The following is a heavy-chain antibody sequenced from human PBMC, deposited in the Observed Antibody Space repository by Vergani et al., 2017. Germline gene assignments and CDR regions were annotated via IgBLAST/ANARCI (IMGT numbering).Heavy chain of an antibody. V-gene: IGHV1-2*02. CDR3: ARGMIVVVITGLFEDY. CDR1: GYTFTGYY. Sequence: QVQLVQSGAEVKKPGASVKVSCKASGYTFTGYYMHWVRQAPGQGLEWRGWINPNSGGTNYAQEFQGSVTMIRDTYTRTAYMGLSRLRSDDTAVYYCARGMIVVVITGLFEDYWGQGTLVTVSS. D-gene: IGHD3-22*01. J-gene: IGHJ4*02. CDR2: INPNSGGT.